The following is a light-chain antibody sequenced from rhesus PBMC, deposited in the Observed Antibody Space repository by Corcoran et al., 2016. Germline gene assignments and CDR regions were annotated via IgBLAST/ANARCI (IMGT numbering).Light chain of an antibody. Sequence: QAALTQPRSVSGSPGQSVTITCTGTSSDLGGYNYVSWYQQHPGTAPKLMIYEVSKRPSGVSDRFSGSKSGNTASLTIAGLPAEDEADYYCSSYAGSNTYIFGAGPRLPVL. V-gene: IGLV2-32*02. J-gene: IGLJ1*01. CDR2: EVS. CDR1: SSDLGGYNY. CDR3: SSYAGSNTYI.